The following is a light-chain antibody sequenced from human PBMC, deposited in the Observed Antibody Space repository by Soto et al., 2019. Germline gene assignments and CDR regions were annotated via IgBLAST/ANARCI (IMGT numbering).Light chain of an antibody. CDR3: HQYNSYSRT. CDR1: QSISSW. Sequence: EIVMTQSPSTLSASIGDRVTITCRASQSISSWLAWYQQEPGKAPKLLIYKATTLESGVPSRFSGSGYGTEFTLTISSLQPDDFATYYCHQYNSYSRTFGQGTKVDI. J-gene: IGKJ1*01. CDR2: KAT. V-gene: IGKV1-5*03.